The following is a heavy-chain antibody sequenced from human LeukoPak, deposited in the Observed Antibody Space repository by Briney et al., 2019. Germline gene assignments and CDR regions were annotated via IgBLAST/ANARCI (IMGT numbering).Heavy chain of an antibody. Sequence: ASVKVSCKASGYTFTSYYMHWVRQAPGQGLEWMGIINPSGGSTSYAQKFQGRVTMTRDTFTSTVYMELSSLRSEDTAVYYCARETLYYYDSSGYYFQYFQHWGQGTLVTVSS. CDR3: ARETLYYYDSSGYYFQYFQH. D-gene: IGHD3-22*01. CDR2: INPSGGST. V-gene: IGHV1-46*01. CDR1: GYTFTSYY. J-gene: IGHJ1*01.